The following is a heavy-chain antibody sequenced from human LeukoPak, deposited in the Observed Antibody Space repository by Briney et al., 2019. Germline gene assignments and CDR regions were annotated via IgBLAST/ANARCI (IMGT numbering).Heavy chain of an antibody. CDR2: IYYSGST. D-gene: IGHD2/OR15-2a*01. Sequence: NTSETLSLTCTVSGGSISSGDYYWIWIRQPPGKGLEWIGYIYYSGSTYYNPSLKSRVTISVDTSKNQFSLKLSSVTAADTAVYYCARDLSESYYFDYWGQGTLVTVSS. CDR3: ARDLSESYYFDY. CDR1: GGSISSGDYY. J-gene: IGHJ4*02. V-gene: IGHV4-30-4*08.